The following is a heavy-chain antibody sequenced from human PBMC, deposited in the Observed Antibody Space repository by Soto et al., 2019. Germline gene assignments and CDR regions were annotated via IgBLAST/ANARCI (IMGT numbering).Heavy chain of an antibody. V-gene: IGHV1-69*02. Sequence: QVQLVQSGVEVKKPGSSVKVSCKASGDTFSFYTINWVRQAPGLGLEWMGRINPILSMSNYAQKFQGRVTIIADKSTSTAYMELSSLRSEDTAMYYCATSYDSGSRAFEYWGQGALVTVSS. CDR3: ATSYDSGSRAFEY. J-gene: IGHJ4*02. D-gene: IGHD3-10*01. CDR2: INPILSMS. CDR1: GDTFSFYT.